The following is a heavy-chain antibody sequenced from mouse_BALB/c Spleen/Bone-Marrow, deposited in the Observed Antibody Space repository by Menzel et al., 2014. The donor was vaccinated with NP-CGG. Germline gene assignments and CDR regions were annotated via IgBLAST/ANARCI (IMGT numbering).Heavy chain of an antibody. D-gene: IGHD4-1*01. V-gene: IGHV1S130*01. CDR3: ARYWSGFAY. Sequence: VQLQQSGSVLVRPGASVKLSCKASGYTFTSSWMHWAKQRPGQGLEWIGEIHPNSGNTNYNEKFKGKATLTVDTSSSTAYVDLSSLTSEDSAVYYRARYWSGFAYWGQGTLVTVSA. CDR2: IHPNSGNT. J-gene: IGHJ3*01. CDR1: GYTFTSSW.